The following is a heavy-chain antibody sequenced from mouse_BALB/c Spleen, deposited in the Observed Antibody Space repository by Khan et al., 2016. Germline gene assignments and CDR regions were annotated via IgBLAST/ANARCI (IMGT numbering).Heavy chain of an antibody. D-gene: IGHD1-1*01. CDR2: ISYDGSN. Sequence: VQLKESGPGLVKPSQSLSLTCSVTGYSITSGYYWNWIRQFPGNKLEWMGYISYDGSNNYNPSLKNRISITRDTSKNQFFLKMNSVTTEDTATYYCARHYGSSYGGAMDYWGQETSVTVSS. V-gene: IGHV3-6*02. J-gene: IGHJ4*01. CDR3: ARHYGSSYGGAMDY. CDR1: GYSITSGYY.